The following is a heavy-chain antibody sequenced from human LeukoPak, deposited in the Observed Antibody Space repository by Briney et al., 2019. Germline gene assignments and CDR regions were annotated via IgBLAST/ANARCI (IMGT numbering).Heavy chain of an antibody. V-gene: IGHV3-15*01. J-gene: IGHJ4*02. CDR1: GFTFSNAW. CDR2: IKSKTDGGTT. D-gene: IGHD1-1*01. CDR3: TLRDWNLSQFDY. Sequence: PGGSLRLSCAASGFTFSNAWMSWVRQAPGKGLEWVGRIKSKTDGGTTDYAAPVKGRFTISRDDSKNTLYLQMNSLKTEDTAVYYFTLRDWNLSQFDYWGQGTLVTVSS.